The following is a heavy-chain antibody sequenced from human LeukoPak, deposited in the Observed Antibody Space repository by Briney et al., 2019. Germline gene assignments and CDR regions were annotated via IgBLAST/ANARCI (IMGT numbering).Heavy chain of an antibody. CDR1: GYTFSGYY. D-gene: IGHD1-26*01. CDR3: VREGMGSGSYYADY. Sequence: ASVKVSCKASGYTFSGYYMHWVRQVPGQGLQWMGWINPNNGGTYYAQKFQGRVTMTRDTSISTVYMELSRLRSDDTAVYYCVREGMGSGSYYADYWGQGTLVTVSS. V-gene: IGHV1-2*02. CDR2: INPNNGGT. J-gene: IGHJ4*02.